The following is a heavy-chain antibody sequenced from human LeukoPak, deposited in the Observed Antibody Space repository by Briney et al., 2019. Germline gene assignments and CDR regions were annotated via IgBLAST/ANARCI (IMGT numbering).Heavy chain of an antibody. J-gene: IGHJ4*02. D-gene: IGHD3-10*01. CDR2: ISGSGGNT. Sequence: GGSLRLSCAASGFTFSSYAMSWVRQAPGKGLEWVSAISGSGGNTHYADSVKGRFTISRYNAKNTLYLQMNSLRAEDTAAYYCARDSLFHYYFDYWGQGTLVTVSS. V-gene: IGHV3-23*01. CDR1: GFTFSSYA. CDR3: ARDSLFHYYFDY.